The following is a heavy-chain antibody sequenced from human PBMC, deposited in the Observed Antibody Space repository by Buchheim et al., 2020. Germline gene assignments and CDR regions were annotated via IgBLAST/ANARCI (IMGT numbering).Heavy chain of an antibody. CDR2: IYYSGST. CDR1: GGSISSSSYY. Sequence: QLQLQESGPGLVKPPETLSLTCTVSGGSISSSSYYWGWIRQPPGKGLEWIGSIYYSGSTYYNPSLKSRVTISVDTSKDQFSLKLSSVTAADTAVYYCARGVMPPMEGRDYWGQGTL. CDR3: ARGVMPPMEGRDY. D-gene: IGHD2-2*01. J-gene: IGHJ4*02. V-gene: IGHV4-39*07.